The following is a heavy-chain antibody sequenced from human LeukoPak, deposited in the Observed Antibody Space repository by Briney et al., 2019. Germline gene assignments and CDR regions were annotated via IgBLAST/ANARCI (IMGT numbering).Heavy chain of an antibody. J-gene: IGHJ4*02. V-gene: IGHV3-43*02. Sequence: GGPLRLSCAASGFTFGDYTMHWFRQPPGRGLQWVSLITGDGGTTSYAGSVKGRFTISRDNSKNSLYLHMNSLRTEDTALYYCAKGHFGAGHYWGQGTLVTVSS. D-gene: IGHD3-3*01. CDR3: AKGHFGAGHY. CDR1: GFTFGDYT. CDR2: ITGDGGTT.